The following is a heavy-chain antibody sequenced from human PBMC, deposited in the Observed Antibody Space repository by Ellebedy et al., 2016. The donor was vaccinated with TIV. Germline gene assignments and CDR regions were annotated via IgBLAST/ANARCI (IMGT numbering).Heavy chain of an antibody. V-gene: IGHV1-8*01. D-gene: IGHD2-2*01. J-gene: IGHJ4*02. CDR1: GYTFSSYD. Sequence: ASVKVSCKASGYTFSSYDVNWVRQAAGQGLEWMGWMNPNSGNTGYAQKFQGRVTMTRNTSISTAYMELSSLRSEDTAVYYCARAGSIVPDDYWGQGTLVTVSS. CDR3: ARAGSIVPDDY. CDR2: MNPNSGNT.